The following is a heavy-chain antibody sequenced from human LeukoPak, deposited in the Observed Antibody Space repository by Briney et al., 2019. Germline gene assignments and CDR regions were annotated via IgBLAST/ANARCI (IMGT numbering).Heavy chain of an antibody. CDR3: ARDPRFLEWLLPRYYYMDV. CDR1: GGSISSSSYY. D-gene: IGHD3-3*01. V-gene: IGHV4-39*07. CDR2: ISYSGRT. J-gene: IGHJ6*03. Sequence: SETLSLTCTVSGGSISSSSYYWGWIRQPPGKGLEWIGTISYSGRTYYNPSLKSRVTISVDTSKNQFSLKLSSVTAADTAVYYCARDPRFLEWLLPRYYYMDVWGKGTTVTVSS.